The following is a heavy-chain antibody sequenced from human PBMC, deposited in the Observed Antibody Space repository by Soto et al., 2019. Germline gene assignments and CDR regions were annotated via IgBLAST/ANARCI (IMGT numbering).Heavy chain of an antibody. Sequence: GGSLRLSCAASGFTFSSYGMHWVRQAPGKGLEWVAVIWYDGSNKYYADSVKGRFTISRDNSKNTLYLQMNSLRAEDTAVYYCARGGSGYQLPYYFDYWGQGTLVTVSS. V-gene: IGHV3-33*01. CDR2: IWYDGSNK. CDR1: GFTFSSYG. J-gene: IGHJ4*02. D-gene: IGHD2-2*01. CDR3: ARGGSGYQLPYYFDY.